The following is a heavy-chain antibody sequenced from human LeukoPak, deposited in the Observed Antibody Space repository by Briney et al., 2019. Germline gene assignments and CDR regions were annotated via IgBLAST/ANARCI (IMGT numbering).Heavy chain of an antibody. CDR2: INTNTGNP. J-gene: IGHJ4*02. CDR3: GRDPKLGIRGYTYGYIDS. CDR1: GYTFTSYA. Sequence: GASVKASCKTSGYTFTSYAISWVRQAPGQGLEWMGWINTNTGNPTYAQGFAGRYVFSLDTSVSTAYLQISGLKADDTAVYYCGRDPKLGIRGYTYGYIDSWGQGTLVIVSS. D-gene: IGHD5-18*01. V-gene: IGHV7-4-1*02.